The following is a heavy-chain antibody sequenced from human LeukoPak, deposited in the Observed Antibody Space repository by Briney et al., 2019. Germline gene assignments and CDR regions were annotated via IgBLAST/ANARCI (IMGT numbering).Heavy chain of an antibody. D-gene: IGHD5-12*01. J-gene: IGHJ4*02. CDR3: ARDARGYSGYDSRSEAYYFDY. CDR2: INPSGGST. CDR1: GYTFTSYY. V-gene: IGHV1-46*01. Sequence: GASVKVSCKASGYTFTSYYMHWVRQAPGQGLEWMGIINPSGGSTSYAQEFQGRVTMTRDTSTSTVYMELSSLRSEDTAVYYCARDARGYSGYDSRSEAYYFDYWGQGTLVTVSS.